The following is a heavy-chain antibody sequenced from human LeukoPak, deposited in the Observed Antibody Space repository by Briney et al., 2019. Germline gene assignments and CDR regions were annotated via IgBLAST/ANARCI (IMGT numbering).Heavy chain of an antibody. CDR1: GGSFSGYY. Sequence: SETLSLPCAVYGGSFSGYYWSWISQPPGKGLEWIGEINHSGSTNYNPSLKSRVTISVDTSKNQFSLKLSSVTAADTAVYYCARGSPWAAAGSNWFDPWGQGTLVTVSS. J-gene: IGHJ5*02. CDR3: ARGSPWAAAGSNWFDP. D-gene: IGHD6-13*01. V-gene: IGHV4-34*01. CDR2: INHSGST.